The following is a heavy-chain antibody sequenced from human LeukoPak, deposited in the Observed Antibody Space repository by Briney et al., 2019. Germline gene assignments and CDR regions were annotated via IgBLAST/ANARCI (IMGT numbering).Heavy chain of an antibody. V-gene: IGHV4-61*02. D-gene: IGHD2-21*02. CDR3: ARLNCGGDCYTEDYYYYGMDV. CDR2: IYTSGST. Sequence: SQTLSLTCTVSGGSISSGSYYWGWIRQPAGKGLEWIGRIYTSGSTNYNPSLKSRVTISVDTSKNQFSLKLSSVTAADTAVYYCARLNCGGDCYTEDYYYYGMDVWGQGTTVTVSS. J-gene: IGHJ6*02. CDR1: GGSISSGSYY.